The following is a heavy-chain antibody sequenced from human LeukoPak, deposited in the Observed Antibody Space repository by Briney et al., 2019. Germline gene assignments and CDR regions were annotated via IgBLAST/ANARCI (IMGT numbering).Heavy chain of an antibody. Sequence: ASVKVSCKASGYTFTSYGISWVRQAPGQGLEWMGWISGYNGHTKYAQKLQDRVTMTTDTSTSTVYMELRSLRSDDTAVYYCARDGRHRYYYDKSGSYGSWFDPWGQGTQVTVSS. D-gene: IGHD3-22*01. V-gene: IGHV1-18*01. CDR2: ISGYNGHT. CDR3: ARDGRHRYYYDKSGSYGSWFDP. J-gene: IGHJ5*02. CDR1: GYTFTSYG.